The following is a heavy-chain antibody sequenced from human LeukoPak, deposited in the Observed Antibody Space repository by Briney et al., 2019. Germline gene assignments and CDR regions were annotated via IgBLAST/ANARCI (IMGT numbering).Heavy chain of an antibody. V-gene: IGHV5-51*01. CDR1: GYTFTSYD. D-gene: IGHD3-3*01. CDR2: IYPGDSDT. J-gene: IGHJ6*03. CDR3: ARHGRFLDRYMDV. Sequence: KVSCKASGYTFTSYDINWVRQMPGKGLEWMGIIYPGDSDTRYSPSFQGQVTISADKSISTAYLQWSSLKASDTAMYYCARHGRFLDRYMDVWGKGTTVTVSS.